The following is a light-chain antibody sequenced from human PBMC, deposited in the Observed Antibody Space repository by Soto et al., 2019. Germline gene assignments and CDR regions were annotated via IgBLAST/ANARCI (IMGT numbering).Light chain of an antibody. Sequence: NFMLTQPHSVSESPGKTVTISCTRSGGSIANHYVQWYQQRLGSAPTTVIYEDNQRPSGVPDRFSGSIDSSSNSASLTLSGLKTEDEADYYCQSFDSTSVVFGGGTKLTVL. CDR3: QSFDSTSVV. V-gene: IGLV6-57*04. CDR1: GGSIANHY. J-gene: IGLJ3*02. CDR2: EDN.